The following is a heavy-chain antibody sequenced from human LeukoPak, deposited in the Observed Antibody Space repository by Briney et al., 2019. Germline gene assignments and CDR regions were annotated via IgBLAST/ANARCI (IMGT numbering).Heavy chain of an antibody. V-gene: IGHV3-48*04. CDR2: ISSSSSAI. CDR1: GFTFSSYN. D-gene: IGHD3-22*01. Sequence: PGGSLRLSCAASGFTFSSYNMNWVRQAPGKGLEWVSYISSSSSAIYYADSVKGRFTISRDNAKNSLYLQMNSLRAEDTAVYYCARDRGGGWLSHAFDIWGQGTMVTVSS. J-gene: IGHJ3*02. CDR3: ARDRGGGWLSHAFDI.